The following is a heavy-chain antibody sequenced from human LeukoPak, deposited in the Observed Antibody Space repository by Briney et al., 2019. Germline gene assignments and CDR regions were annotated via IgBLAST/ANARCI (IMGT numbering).Heavy chain of an antibody. J-gene: IGHJ4*02. V-gene: IGHV1-18*01. CDR1: GYTFTNYG. D-gene: IGHD6-13*01. CDR3: ARDQPPTRIAAAGTTDY. Sequence: GASVKVSCTASGYTFTNYGISWVRQAPGQGLEWMGWISAYNGNTNYAQKLQGRVTMTTDTSTSTAYMELRSLRSDDTAVYYCARDQPPTRIAAAGTTDYWGQGTLVTVSS. CDR2: ISAYNGNT.